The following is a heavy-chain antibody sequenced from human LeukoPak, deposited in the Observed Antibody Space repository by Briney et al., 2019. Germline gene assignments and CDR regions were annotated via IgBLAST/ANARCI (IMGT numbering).Heavy chain of an antibody. Sequence: GGSLRLSCAASGFTFDEYAMHWVRRAPGKGLEWVSGISWNSGSIGYADSVKGRFTISRDNAKNSLYLRMNSLRAEDTAVYYCARGTVGAALDYWGQGTLVTVSS. CDR3: ARGTVGAALDY. J-gene: IGHJ4*02. V-gene: IGHV3-9*01. CDR2: ISWNSGSI. D-gene: IGHD2-15*01. CDR1: GFTFDEYA.